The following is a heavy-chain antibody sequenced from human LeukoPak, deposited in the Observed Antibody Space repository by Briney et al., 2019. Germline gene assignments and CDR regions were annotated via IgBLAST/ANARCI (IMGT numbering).Heavy chain of an antibody. D-gene: IGHD2-15*01. CDR1: GLTFSSYA. CDR3: AKSDIVVVVAAHDY. J-gene: IGHJ4*02. Sequence: GGSLRLSCADYGLTFSSYAMSWVRQAPGKGLEWVSAISGSGGSTYYADSVKGRFTISRDNSKNTLYLQMNSLRAEDTAVYYCAKSDIVVVVAAHDYWGQGTLVTVSS. V-gene: IGHV3-23*01. CDR2: ISGSGGST.